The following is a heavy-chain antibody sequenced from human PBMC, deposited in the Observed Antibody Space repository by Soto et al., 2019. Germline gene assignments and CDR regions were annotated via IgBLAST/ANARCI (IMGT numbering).Heavy chain of an antibody. CDR3: ANLIVFHSSYYHDY. Sequence: PSETLSLTCAVYGVHFSGYYWSWIRQSPGKGLAWIGERNHSGNTNYNPSLKSRVTMLVDTSKNQFSLSLSSVTAADTAVYYCANLIVFHSSYYHDYWGHGTLVTVS. V-gene: IGHV4-34*01. D-gene: IGHD1-26*01. CDR1: GVHFSGYY. CDR2: RNHSGNT. J-gene: IGHJ4*01.